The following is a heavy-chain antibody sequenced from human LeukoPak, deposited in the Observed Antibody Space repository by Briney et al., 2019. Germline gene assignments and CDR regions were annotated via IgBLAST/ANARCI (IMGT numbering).Heavy chain of an antibody. D-gene: IGHD3-10*01. V-gene: IGHV4-4*02. CDR3: ARSGYYYGVLGDY. CDR2: IYHSGST. Sequence: SETLSLTCAVSGGSISSSNRWSWVRQPPGKGLEWIGEIYHSGSTNYNPSLKSRVTISVDKSKNQFSLKLSSVTAADTAVYYCARSGYYYGVLGDYWGQGTLVTVSS. J-gene: IGHJ4*02. CDR1: GGSISSSNR.